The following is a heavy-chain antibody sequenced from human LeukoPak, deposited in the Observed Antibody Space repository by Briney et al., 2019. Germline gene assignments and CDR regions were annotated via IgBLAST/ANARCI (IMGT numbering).Heavy chain of an antibody. V-gene: IGHV1-8*01. CDR2: MSPNSGNT. CDR3: ARAPPPTVTPDY. Sequence: ASVKVSCKASGYTFTSYDINLVRQANGRGLEWMGWMSPNSGNTGYAQKFQGRVTMTRNTSISTAYMELTSLRSEDTAVYYCARAPPPTVTPDYWGQGTLVTVSS. J-gene: IGHJ4*02. CDR1: GYTFTSYD. D-gene: IGHD4-11*01.